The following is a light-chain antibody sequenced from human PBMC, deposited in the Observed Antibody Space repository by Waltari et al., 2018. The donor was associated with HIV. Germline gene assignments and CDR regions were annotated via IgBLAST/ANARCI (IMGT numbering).Light chain of an antibody. J-gene: IGLJ2*01. CDR1: NLGDNS. CDR2: QDT. Sequence: SYELTQPPSVYVYRRQPASSACSGDNLGDNSGCWYQQTPGQSPVLVSHQDTKRPSGIPERFSGSNSGNTATLTISGTQAMGEADYYCQAWDSSTAWGVFGGGTKLTVL. V-gene: IGLV3-1*01. CDR3: QAWDSSTAWGV.